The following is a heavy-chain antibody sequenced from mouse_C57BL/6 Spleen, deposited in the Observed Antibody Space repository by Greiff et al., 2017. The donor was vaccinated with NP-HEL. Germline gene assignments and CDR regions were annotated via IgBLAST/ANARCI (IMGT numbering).Heavy chain of an antibody. CDR1: GYAFSSYW. J-gene: IGHJ4*01. CDR2: IYPGDGDT. CDR3: ARDLYGSSPCYAMDY. V-gene: IGHV1-80*01. Sequence: QVQLQQSGAELVKPGASVKISCKASGYAFSSYWMNWVKQRPGKGLEWIGQIYPGDGDTNYNGKFKGKATLTADKSSSTAYMQLSSLTSEDSAVYFCARDLYGSSPCYAMDYWGQGTSVTVSS. D-gene: IGHD1-1*01.